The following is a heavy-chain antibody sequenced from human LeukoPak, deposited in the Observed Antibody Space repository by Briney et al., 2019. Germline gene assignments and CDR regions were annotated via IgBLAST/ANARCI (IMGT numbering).Heavy chain of an antibody. D-gene: IGHD4-17*01. CDR3: AKVRADYDYGDSHPLI. Sequence: GGSLRLSCASSGFTFSSYAMSWVRQAPGKGLEWVSTIGGTGVRTYYADSVKGRFTISRDNSKNTLYLQINSLRAEDTAVYFCAKVRADYDYGDSHPLIWGQGTLVTVSS. CDR1: GFTFSSYA. V-gene: IGHV3-23*01. J-gene: IGHJ4*02. CDR2: IGGTGVRT.